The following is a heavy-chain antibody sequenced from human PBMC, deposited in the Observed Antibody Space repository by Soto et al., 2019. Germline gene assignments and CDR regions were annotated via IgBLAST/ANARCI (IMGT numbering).Heavy chain of an antibody. J-gene: IGHJ3*02. CDR3: AKDRVYYYDSSGYFRGDAFDI. CDR1: GFTFSSYA. D-gene: IGHD3-22*01. V-gene: IGHV3-23*01. CDR2: ISGSGGST. Sequence: PGGSLRLSCAASGFTFSSYAMSWVRQAPGKGLEWVSAISGSGGSTYYADSVKGRFTISRDNSKNTLYLQMNSLRAEDTAVYYCAKDRVYYYDSSGYFRGDAFDIWGQGTMVT.